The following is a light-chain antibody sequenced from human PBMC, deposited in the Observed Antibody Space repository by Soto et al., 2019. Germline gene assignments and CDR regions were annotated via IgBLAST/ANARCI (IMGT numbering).Light chain of an antibody. J-gene: IGLJ2*01. Sequence: QPVLTQSPSASASLGASVKLTCTLSSGHRSYAIAWHQQRPERGPRYLMKVDSDGSHNKGDGIPDRFSGSSSGAERYLTISSLQSEDEADYYCQTWATGIRVFGVGTKLTVL. CDR3: QTWATGIRV. CDR2: VDSDGSH. CDR1: SGHRSYA. V-gene: IGLV4-69*01.